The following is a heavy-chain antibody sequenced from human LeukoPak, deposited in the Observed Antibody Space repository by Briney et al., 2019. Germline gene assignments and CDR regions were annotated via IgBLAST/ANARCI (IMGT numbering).Heavy chain of an antibody. Sequence: GRSLRLSCSASGFTFSSYSMNWVRQAPGKGLEWVSYISSSGSTIYYADSVKGRFTLSRDKAKNSLYLQMNSLRAEDTAVYYCAKDTYSGSYRPRYWGQGTLVTVSS. V-gene: IGHV3-48*01. CDR1: GFTFSSYS. CDR2: ISSSGSTI. D-gene: IGHD1-26*01. CDR3: AKDTYSGSYRPRY. J-gene: IGHJ4*02.